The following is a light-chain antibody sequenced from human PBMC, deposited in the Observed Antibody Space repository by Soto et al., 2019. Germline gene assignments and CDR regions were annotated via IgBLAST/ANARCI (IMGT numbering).Light chain of an antibody. CDR1: QSVSSY. Sequence: EIEMTQSPATLSVAPGERSTLSCRASQSVSSYLAWYQQKPGQAPRLLIYGASSRATGIPDRFSGSGSGTDFTLTITRLEPEDFAVYYCQQYGSSPITFGQGTRLEIK. CDR2: GAS. J-gene: IGKJ5*01. V-gene: IGKV3-20*01. CDR3: QQYGSSPIT.